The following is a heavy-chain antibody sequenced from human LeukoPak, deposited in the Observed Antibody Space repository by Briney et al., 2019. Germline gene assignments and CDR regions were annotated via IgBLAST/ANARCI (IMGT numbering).Heavy chain of an antibody. Sequence: GESLKISCRGSGYSFTSYWIGWVRQMPGKGLEWMGIIYPGDSDTRYSPSFQGQVTISADKSISTAYLQWSSLKGSDTAMYYCARVYYYDSSGYYSNYFDYWGQGTLVTVSS. V-gene: IGHV5-51*01. J-gene: IGHJ4*02. CDR2: IYPGDSDT. CDR1: GYSFTSYW. CDR3: ARVYYYDSSGYYSNYFDY. D-gene: IGHD3-22*01.